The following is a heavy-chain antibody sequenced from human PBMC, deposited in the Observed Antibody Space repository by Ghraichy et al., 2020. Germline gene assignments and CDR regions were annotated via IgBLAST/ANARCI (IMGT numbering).Heavy chain of an antibody. Sequence: ASVKVSCKASGYTFTGYYMHWVRQAPGQGLEWMGWINPNSGGTNYAQKFQGRVTMTRDTSISTAYMELSRLRSDDTAVYYCARAGRTMVRGVINWFDPWGQGTLVTVSS. CDR1: GYTFTGYY. V-gene: IGHV1-2*02. CDR3: ARAGRTMVRGVINWFDP. D-gene: IGHD3-10*01. J-gene: IGHJ5*02. CDR2: INPNSGGT.